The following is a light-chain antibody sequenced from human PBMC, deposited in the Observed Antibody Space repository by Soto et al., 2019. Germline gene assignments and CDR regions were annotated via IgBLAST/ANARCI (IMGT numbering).Light chain of an antibody. V-gene: IGLV1-44*01. CDR3: AAWDDSLSGYV. J-gene: IGLJ1*01. CDR2: KNN. CDR1: SSNIGTNT. Sequence: QSVLTQPPSASGTPAQRATISCSGSSSNIGTNTVNWYQHLPGTAPKLLIYKNNQRPSGVPDRFSGSKSGTSASLAIIGLQSEDEADYYCAAWDDSLSGYVFGTGTKLTVL.